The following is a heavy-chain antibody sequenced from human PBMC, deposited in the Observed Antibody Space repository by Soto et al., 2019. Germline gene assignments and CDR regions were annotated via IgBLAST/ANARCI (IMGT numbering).Heavy chain of an antibody. J-gene: IGHJ4*02. CDR1: GFSFSTYA. D-gene: IGHD1-26*01. Sequence: GRSLRLSCAASGFSFSTYALSWVRQAPGKGLEWVSDIRGSGGGTYYADSVKGRFTISRDNSKNTLYLQMNSLRVEDTALYYYFKAGALGSYSPKAFHYWGLG. V-gene: IGHV3-23*01. CDR2: IRGSGGGT. CDR3: FKAGALGSYSPKAFHY.